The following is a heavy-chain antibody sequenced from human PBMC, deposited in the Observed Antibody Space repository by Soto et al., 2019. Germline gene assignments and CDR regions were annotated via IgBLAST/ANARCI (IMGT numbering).Heavy chain of an antibody. CDR2: IWYDGSNK. Sequence: QVQLVESGGGVVQPGRSLRLSCAASGFTFSRYGMHWVRQAPGKGLEWVAVIWYDGSNKYYADSVKGRFTISRDNSKNTLYLQMNSLRAEDRAVYYCGRDLEGPFDYWGQGTLVTVSS. V-gene: IGHV3-33*01. CDR1: GFTFSRYG. D-gene: IGHD1-1*01. CDR3: GRDLEGPFDY. J-gene: IGHJ4*02.